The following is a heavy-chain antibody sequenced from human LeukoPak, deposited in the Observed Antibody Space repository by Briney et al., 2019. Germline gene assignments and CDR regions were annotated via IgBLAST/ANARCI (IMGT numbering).Heavy chain of an antibody. CDR2: ISYDGSNK. V-gene: IGHV3-30*04. D-gene: IGHD6-19*01. CDR3: ARSIGYSSGWYAY. Sequence: PARSLRLSCAASGFTFSSYARHWVRQAPGKGLEWVAVISYDGSNKYYADSVKGRFTNSRDNSKNTLYLQMNSLRAEDTAVYYCARSIGYSSGWYAYWGQGTLVTVSS. CDR1: GFTFSSYA. J-gene: IGHJ4*02.